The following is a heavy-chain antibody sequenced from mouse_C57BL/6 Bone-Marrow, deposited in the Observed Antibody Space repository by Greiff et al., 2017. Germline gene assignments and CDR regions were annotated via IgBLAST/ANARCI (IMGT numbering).Heavy chain of an antibody. CDR3: ARSLYDGYSYAMDY. CDR2: IYPRSGNT. CDR1: GYTFTSYG. D-gene: IGHD2-3*01. Sequence: QVQLKESGAELARPGASVKLSCKASGYTFTSYGISWVKQRTGQGLEWIGEIYPRSGNTYYNEKFKGKATLTADKSSSTAYMELRSLTSEDSAVYFCARSLYDGYSYAMDYWGQGTSVTVSS. J-gene: IGHJ4*01. V-gene: IGHV1-81*01.